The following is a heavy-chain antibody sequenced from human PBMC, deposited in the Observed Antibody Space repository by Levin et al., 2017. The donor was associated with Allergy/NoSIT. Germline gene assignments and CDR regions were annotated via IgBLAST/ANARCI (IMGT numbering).Heavy chain of an antibody. D-gene: IGHD6-13*01. V-gene: IGHV1-8*01. J-gene: IGHJ4*02. Sequence: GESLKISCKASGYTFTSYDINWVRQATGQGLEWMGWMNPNSGNTGYAQKFQGRVTMTRNTSISTAYMELSSLRSEDTAVYYCARAQFRAAAGRVGFGYWGQGTLVTVSS. CDR1: GYTFTSYD. CDR3: ARAQFRAAAGRVGFGY. CDR2: MNPNSGNT.